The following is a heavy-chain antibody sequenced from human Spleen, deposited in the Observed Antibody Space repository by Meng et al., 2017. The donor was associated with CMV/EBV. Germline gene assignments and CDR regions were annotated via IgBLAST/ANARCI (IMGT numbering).Heavy chain of an antibody. CDR1: GGPISTSNL. D-gene: IGHD2-21*02. V-gene: IGHV4-4*02. CDR3: ARIERRRILKYCGSDCSTTDY. J-gene: IGHJ4*02. CDR2: IYQSGST. Sequence: QVQLQESGPGLVKPSGTLSLTCAVSGGPISTSNLWTWVRQLPGKGLEWIGEIYQSGSTNYNPSLKSRVTISVDKFKNQFSLKLGSVTAADTAVYYCARIERRRILKYCGSDCSTTDYWGQGTLVTVSS.